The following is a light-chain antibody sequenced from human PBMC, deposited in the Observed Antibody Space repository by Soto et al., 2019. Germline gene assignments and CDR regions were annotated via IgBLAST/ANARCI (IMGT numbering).Light chain of an antibody. CDR3: QQYNNWPLLT. CDR2: GAS. Sequence: EIVMTQSPATLSVSPGERATLSCRASQSVSSNLAWYQQKPGQAPRLLIYGASTRATGIPARCSGSGSGKEFTLTISSLQSEDFAVYYCQQYNNWPLLTFGGGTKVEIK. V-gene: IGKV3-15*01. J-gene: IGKJ4*01. CDR1: QSVSSN.